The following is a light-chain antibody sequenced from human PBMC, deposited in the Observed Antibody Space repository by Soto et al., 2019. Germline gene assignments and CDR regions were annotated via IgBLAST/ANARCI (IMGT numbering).Light chain of an antibody. V-gene: IGLV2-14*01. CDR3: SSYTSTSTYV. CDR2: DVS. J-gene: IGLJ1*01. Sequence: QSALTQPASVSGSPGQSITIYCTGTSSDVGFYNFVSWYQQHPGKAPKLIIYDVSDRPSGISNRFSGSKSGDTASLTISGLQAEDEADYYCSSYTSTSTYVFGTGTKLTVL. CDR1: SSDVGFYNF.